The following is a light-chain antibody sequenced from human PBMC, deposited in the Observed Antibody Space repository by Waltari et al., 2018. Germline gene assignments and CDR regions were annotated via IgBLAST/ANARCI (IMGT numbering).Light chain of an antibody. CDR2: VNSDGSH. CDR3: QAWGTGIGV. V-gene: IGLV4-69*01. J-gene: IGLJ3*02. CDR1: SGHTRYA. Sequence: QLVLTQSPSASASLGASVKLTCTVSSGHTRYAIAWRQQQPEKGPRYLMKVNSDGSHIKGDGIPDRFSGSSSGAERYLTISSLQSEDEADYYCQAWGTGIGVFGGGTKLSVL.